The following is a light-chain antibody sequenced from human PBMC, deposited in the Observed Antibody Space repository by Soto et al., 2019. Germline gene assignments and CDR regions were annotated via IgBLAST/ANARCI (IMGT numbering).Light chain of an antibody. CDR2: GAS. J-gene: IGKJ5*01. CDR3: KQYNNWPPIT. CDR1: QSVSSN. Sequence: EVVMTQSPATLSVSPGERATLSCRASQSVSSNLAWYQQKPGQAPRLLIYGASTRATGIPARFSGRGSETEFTLTISSLQSEDFAVYYCKQYNNWPPITFGQGTRLEIK. V-gene: IGKV3-15*01.